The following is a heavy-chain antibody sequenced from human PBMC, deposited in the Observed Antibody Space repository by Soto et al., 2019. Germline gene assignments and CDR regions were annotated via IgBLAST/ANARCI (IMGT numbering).Heavy chain of an antibody. CDR1: GGSINSANYY. Sequence: SETLSLTCTVSGGSINSANYYWVWIRRPPGKGLEWIGNVYYRGTTYYNPSLKGRVTISVDTSKNQFSLKLSSVTAADSAVFFCVRHQRYSSGWYIDYWGQGTPVTVSS. J-gene: IGHJ4*02. D-gene: IGHD6-19*01. V-gene: IGHV4-39*01. CDR3: VRHQRYSSGWYIDY. CDR2: VYYRGTT.